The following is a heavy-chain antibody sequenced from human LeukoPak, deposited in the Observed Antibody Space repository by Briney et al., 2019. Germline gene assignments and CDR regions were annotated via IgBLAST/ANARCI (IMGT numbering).Heavy chain of an antibody. D-gene: IGHD4-11*01. CDR2: IYYSGST. CDR3: ARADPVTTSAFDY. CDR1: GGSISSSSYY. Sequence: SETLSLTCTVSGGSISSSSYYWGWIRQPPGKGLEWIGSIYYSGSTYYNPSLKSRVTISVDTSKNQFSLKLSSVTAADTAVYYCARADPVTTSAFDYWGQGTLVTVSS. J-gene: IGHJ4*02. V-gene: IGHV4-39*07.